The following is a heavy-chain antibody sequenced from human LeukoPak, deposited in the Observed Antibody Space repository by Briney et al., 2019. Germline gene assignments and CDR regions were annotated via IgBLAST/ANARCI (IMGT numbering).Heavy chain of an antibody. D-gene: IGHD3-3*01. CDR3: TTVNYDFWSGQKVRASIYYYYYMDV. CDR1: GFTFTNAW. J-gene: IGHJ6*03. CDR2: IKSKSDGETI. V-gene: IGHV3-15*01. Sequence: PGGSLRLSCAAAGFTFTNAWMSWVRQAPGKGLEWVGRIKSKSDGETIVYAEPVKGRFTISRDDSKNTLYLQMNSLKTEDTAVYYCTTVNYDFWSGQKVRASIYYYYYMDVWGKGTTVTVSS.